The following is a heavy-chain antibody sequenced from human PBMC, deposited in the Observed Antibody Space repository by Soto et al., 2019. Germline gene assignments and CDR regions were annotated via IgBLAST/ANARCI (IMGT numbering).Heavy chain of an antibody. CDR2: ISGSGGST. J-gene: IGHJ3*02. CDR1: GFTFSSYA. V-gene: IGHV3-23*01. CDR3: ARDSYCSSTSCYAEAYDI. D-gene: IGHD2-2*01. Sequence: GGSLRLSCAASGFTFSSYAMSWVRQAPGKGLEWVSAISGSGGSTYYADSVKGRFTISRDSSESTVFLQMNSLRAEDTAVYYCARDSYCSSTSCYAEAYDIWGQGTMVTVSS.